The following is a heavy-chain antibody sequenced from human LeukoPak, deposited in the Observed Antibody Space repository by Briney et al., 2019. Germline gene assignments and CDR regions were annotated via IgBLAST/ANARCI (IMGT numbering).Heavy chain of an antibody. D-gene: IGHD4-11*01. CDR2: IYYSGST. J-gene: IGHJ4*02. V-gene: IGHV4-39*01. CDR3: ARHGHHGNYDF. Sequence: SETLSLTCTVSGGSVSSATYYWAWIRQPPGKGLEWIGSIYYSGSTYYNPSLKSPVTISVDTSKNLFSLKLSSVTAADTAVYHCARHGHHGNYDFWGQGTLVTVSS. CDR1: GGSVSSATYY.